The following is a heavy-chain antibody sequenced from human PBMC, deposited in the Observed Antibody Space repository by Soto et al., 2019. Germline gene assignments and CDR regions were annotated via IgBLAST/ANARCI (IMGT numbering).Heavy chain of an antibody. CDR3: AREVNVDSGDYSSI. CDR1: GFTFSSYW. CDR2: INSDGSST. J-gene: IGHJ3*02. D-gene: IGHD4-17*01. Sequence: VGSLRLSCAASGFTFSSYWMHWVRQAPGKGLVWVSRINSDGSSTSYADSVKGRFTISRDNAKNTLYLQMNSLRAEDTAVYYCAREVNVDSGDYSSIWGQGTMVTVSS. V-gene: IGHV3-74*01.